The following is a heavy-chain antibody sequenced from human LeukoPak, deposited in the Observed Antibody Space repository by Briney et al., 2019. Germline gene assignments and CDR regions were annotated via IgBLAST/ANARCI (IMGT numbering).Heavy chain of an antibody. J-gene: IGHJ4*02. CDR2: ISSSGGTI. D-gene: IGHD6-13*01. CDR1: GFTFSDYY. V-gene: IGHV3-11*04. Sequence: PGGSLRLSCAASGFTFSDYYMSWIRQAPGKGLEWVSYISSSGGTIYYADSVKGRFTMSRDNAKNSLYLQMNSLRAEDTAVYYCATYGSSWSFDYWGQGTLVTVSS. CDR3: ATYGSSWSFDY.